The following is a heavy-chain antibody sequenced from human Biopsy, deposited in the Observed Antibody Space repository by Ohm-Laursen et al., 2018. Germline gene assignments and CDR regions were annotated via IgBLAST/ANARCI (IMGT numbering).Heavy chain of an antibody. J-gene: IGHJ5*02. D-gene: IGHD3-22*01. Sequence: SDTLSLTWPVSGGSISNNNYYWGWIRQPPGKGLEWIGSIFYRGSTHYKPSLKSRVNISVDTSKNQFSLKLNSVTAADTAVHYCARDYDTSGYYYVSWGQGTLVTVSS. CDR2: IFYRGST. CDR1: GGSISNNNYY. CDR3: ARDYDTSGYYYVS. V-gene: IGHV4-39*01.